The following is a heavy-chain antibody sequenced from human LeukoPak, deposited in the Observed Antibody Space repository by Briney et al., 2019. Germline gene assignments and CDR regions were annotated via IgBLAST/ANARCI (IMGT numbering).Heavy chain of an antibody. J-gene: IGHJ4*02. Sequence: GGSLRLSCAASVFTVSSSYMNWVRQAPGKGLEWVSVIYSGGSTYYADSVKGRFTISRDNSKNTLYLQMNSLRAEDTAVYYCASEDSRPIDYWGQGTLVTVSS. CDR1: VFTVSSSY. CDR3: ASEDSRPIDY. CDR2: IYSGGST. D-gene: IGHD3/OR15-3a*01. V-gene: IGHV3-53*01.